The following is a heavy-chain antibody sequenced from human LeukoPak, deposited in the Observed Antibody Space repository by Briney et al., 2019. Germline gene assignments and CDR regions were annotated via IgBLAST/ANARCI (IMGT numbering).Heavy chain of an antibody. CDR3: ARDQVDAGSYFAFFDY. J-gene: IGHJ4*02. V-gene: IGHV1-2*02. CDR1: GYTFTGYY. D-gene: IGHD1-26*01. Sequence: ASVKVSFKASGYTFTGYYIHWVRQAPGQGPEGMGWIYPHSGGTNYAQKFQGRVTITRDTSIGTAYMELSRLRSDDTAVYYCARDQVDAGSYFAFFDYWGQGTLVTVSS. CDR2: IYPHSGGT.